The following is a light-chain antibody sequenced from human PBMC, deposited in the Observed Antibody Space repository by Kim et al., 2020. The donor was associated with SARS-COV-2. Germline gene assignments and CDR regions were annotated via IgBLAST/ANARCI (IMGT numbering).Light chain of an antibody. CDR2: EVN. Sequence: GQSITISCTGTSSDVGSYDLVSWYQQHPGKAPKLMIYEVNKRPSGVSNRFSGSKSGNTASLTISGLQAEDEADYYCCSYAGSTTLVFATGTKVTVL. V-gene: IGLV2-23*02. J-gene: IGLJ1*01. CDR3: CSYAGSTTLV. CDR1: SSDVGSYDL.